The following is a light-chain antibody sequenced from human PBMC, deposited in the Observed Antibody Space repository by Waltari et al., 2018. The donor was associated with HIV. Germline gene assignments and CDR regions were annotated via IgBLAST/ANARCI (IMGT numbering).Light chain of an antibody. CDR2: DAS. V-gene: IGKV1-8*01. J-gene: IGKJ1*01. CDR1: QGISNS. CDR3: QHYHSDPPT. Sequence: IRMTQSPSSFSASIGDRVTITCRASQGISNSVAWYQQKPGAAPKLLIYDASVLQSGVPSRFSGGGSGSDFSLTIRCLQSEDFATYYCQHYHSDPPTFGPGTRVEIK.